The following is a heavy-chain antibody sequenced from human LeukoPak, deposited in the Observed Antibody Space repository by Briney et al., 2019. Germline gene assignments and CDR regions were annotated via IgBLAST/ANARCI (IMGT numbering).Heavy chain of an antibody. D-gene: IGHD3-22*01. CDR2: INPSGGST. Sequence: GASVKVSCKASGYTFINYYMHWVRQAPGQGLEWMGIINPSGGSTRYAQKFQGRVTMTRDTSTSTAYMELRSLRSDDTAVYYCARDEARYSSGYYPNWFDPWGQGTLVTVSS. CDR1: GYTFINYY. J-gene: IGHJ5*02. V-gene: IGHV1-46*01. CDR3: ARDEARYSSGYYPNWFDP.